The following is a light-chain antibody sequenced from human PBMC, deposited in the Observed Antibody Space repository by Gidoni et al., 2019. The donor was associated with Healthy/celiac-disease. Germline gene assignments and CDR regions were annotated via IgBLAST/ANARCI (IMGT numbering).Light chain of an antibody. CDR2: RDS. CDR1: NIGSNN. Sequence: SYELTQPLSVSVALGQTARITCGGNNIGSNNVRWYQQKPGQAPVLVIYRDSNRPSGIPERFSGSNSGNTATLTISRAQAGDEADYYCQVWDSSPLFGGGTKLTVL. J-gene: IGLJ2*01. CDR3: QVWDSSPL. V-gene: IGLV3-9*01.